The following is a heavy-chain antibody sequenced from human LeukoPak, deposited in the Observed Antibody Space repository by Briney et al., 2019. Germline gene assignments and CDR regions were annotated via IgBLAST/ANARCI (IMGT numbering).Heavy chain of an antibody. V-gene: IGHV4-34*01. J-gene: IGHJ3*02. CDR3: ARALPDHYDSSHLKAPCDAFDI. D-gene: IGHD3-22*01. Sequence: SETLSLTCAVYGGSFSGYYWSWIRQPPGKGLEWIGEINHSGSTNYNPSLKSRVTISVDTSQNQFSLKLSSVTAADTAVYYCARALPDHYDSSHLKAPCDAFDIWGQGTMVTVSS. CDR2: INHSGST. CDR1: GGSFSGYY.